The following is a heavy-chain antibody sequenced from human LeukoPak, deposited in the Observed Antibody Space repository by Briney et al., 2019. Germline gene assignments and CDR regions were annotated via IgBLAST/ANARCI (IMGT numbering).Heavy chain of an antibody. Sequence: GASVKVSCKVSGYTLTELSMHLVRQAPGKGLEWMGGFDPEDGETIYAQKFQGRVTMTEDTSTDTTYMELSSLRSEDTAVYYCATDPLHYYDSSGYLTSLDYWGQGTLVTVSS. J-gene: IGHJ4*02. CDR3: ATDPLHYYDSSGYLTSLDY. D-gene: IGHD3-22*01. CDR1: GYTLTELS. CDR2: FDPEDGET. V-gene: IGHV1-24*01.